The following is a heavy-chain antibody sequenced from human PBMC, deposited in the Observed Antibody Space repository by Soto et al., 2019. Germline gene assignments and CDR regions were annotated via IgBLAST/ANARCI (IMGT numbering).Heavy chain of an antibody. CDR3: ARGGIAVAGTNYYYGMDV. Sequence: SETLSLTCAVYGGSFSGYYWSWIRQPPGKGLEWIGEINHSGSTNYNPSLKSRVTISVDTSKNQFSLKLSSVTAADTAVYYCARGGIAVAGTNYYYGMDVWGQGTTVTVSS. CDR1: GGSFSGYY. J-gene: IGHJ6*02. CDR2: INHSGST. D-gene: IGHD6-19*01. V-gene: IGHV4-34*01.